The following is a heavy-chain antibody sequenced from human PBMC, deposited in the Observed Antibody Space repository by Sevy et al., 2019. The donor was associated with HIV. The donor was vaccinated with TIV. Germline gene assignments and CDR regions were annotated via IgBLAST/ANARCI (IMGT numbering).Heavy chain of an antibody. V-gene: IGHV3-21*01. D-gene: IGHD2-21*02. J-gene: IGHJ4*02. CDR3: ARRAYCGGDCSPNFDY. Sequence: GGSLRLSCAASGFTFSSYSMNWVRQAPGKGLEWVSSISSSSSYIYYADSVKGRVTISRDNAKNSLYLQMNSLRAEDTAVYYCARRAYCGGDCSPNFDYWGQGTLVTVSS. CDR2: ISSSSSYI. CDR1: GFTFSSYS.